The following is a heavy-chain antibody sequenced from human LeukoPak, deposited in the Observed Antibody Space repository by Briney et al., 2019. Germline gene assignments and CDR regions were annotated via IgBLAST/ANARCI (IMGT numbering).Heavy chain of an antibody. CDR3: ARADFRGVTIDY. V-gene: IGHV3-30*04. J-gene: IGHJ4*02. CDR2: ISYDGSNK. D-gene: IGHD3-10*01. Sequence: GGSLRLSCAASGFTFSSYAMHWVRQAPGKGLEWVAVISYDGSNKYYADSVKGRFTISRDNSKNTLYLQMNSLRAEDTAVYYRARADFRGVTIDYWGQGTLVTVSS. CDR1: GFTFSSYA.